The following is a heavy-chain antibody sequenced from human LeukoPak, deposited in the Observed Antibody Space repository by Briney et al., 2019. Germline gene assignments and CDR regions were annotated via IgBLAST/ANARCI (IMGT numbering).Heavy chain of an antibody. CDR1: GFTFSSYS. J-gene: IGHJ3*02. CDR2: ISSSSSTI. CDR3: ARVRSRGIAVGSDAFDI. V-gene: IGHV3-48*01. D-gene: IGHD6-19*01. Sequence: PGGSLRLSCAASGFTFSSYSMNWVRQAPGKGLGWVSYISSSSSTIYYADSVKGRFTISRDNAKNSLYLQMNSLRAEDTAVYYCARVRSRGIAVGSDAFDIWGQGTMVTVSS.